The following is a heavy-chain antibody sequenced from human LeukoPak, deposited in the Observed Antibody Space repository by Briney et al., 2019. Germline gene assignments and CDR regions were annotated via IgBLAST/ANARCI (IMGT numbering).Heavy chain of an antibody. J-gene: IGHJ4*02. Sequence: GGSLRLSCAASGFTFSSYWMSWVRQAPGKGLEWVSYISSSSSTIYYADSVKGRFTISRDNAKNSLYLQMNSLRDEDTAVYYCARDPSGAAADRYDYWGQGTLVTVSS. CDR1: GFTFSSYW. V-gene: IGHV3-48*02. CDR2: ISSSSSTI. CDR3: ARDPSGAAADRYDY. D-gene: IGHD2-2*01.